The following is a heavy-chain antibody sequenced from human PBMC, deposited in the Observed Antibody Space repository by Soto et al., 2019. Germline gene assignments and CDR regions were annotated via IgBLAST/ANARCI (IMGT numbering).Heavy chain of an antibody. Sequence: QLQLQESGPGLVKPSETLSLTCTVSGGSISSSSYYWGWIRQPPGKGLEWIGSIYYSGSTYYNPSLKSRVTLSVDTSKNQFSLKLSSVTAADTAVYYCARQGFWSGYQNPGWFDPWGQGTLVTVSS. V-gene: IGHV4-39*01. CDR2: IYYSGST. J-gene: IGHJ5*02. CDR3: ARQGFWSGYQNPGWFDP. D-gene: IGHD3-3*01. CDR1: GGSISSSSYY.